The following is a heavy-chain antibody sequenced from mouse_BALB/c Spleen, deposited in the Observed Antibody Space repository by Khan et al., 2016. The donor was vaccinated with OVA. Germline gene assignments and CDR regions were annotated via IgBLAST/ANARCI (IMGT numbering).Heavy chain of an antibody. Sequence: EVQLQESGPGLVKPSQSLSLTCTVTGYSITSDYAWNWIRQFPGNKPEWMGYISYSGSTTYNPSLKSRISITRDTSKNQFFLQLNSVTTEDTATYYCARWFTYWGQGTLVTVSA. V-gene: IGHV3-2*02. CDR1: GYSITSDYA. CDR2: ISYSGST. J-gene: IGHJ3*01. CDR3: ARWFTY.